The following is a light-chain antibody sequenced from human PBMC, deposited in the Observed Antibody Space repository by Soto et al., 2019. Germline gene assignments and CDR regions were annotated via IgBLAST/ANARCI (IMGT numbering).Light chain of an antibody. CDR1: QDISNS. CDR2: DAS. CDR3: QQSYSTTWT. V-gene: IGKV1-39*01. J-gene: IGKJ1*01. Sequence: DIQMTQSPSSLSASVGDRVTISFHASQDISNSLNWYQQKPGKAPKLLIYDASNLESGVPSRFSGSGSETDFTLTISSLQPEDFATYSCQQSYSTTWTFGQGTKVDIK.